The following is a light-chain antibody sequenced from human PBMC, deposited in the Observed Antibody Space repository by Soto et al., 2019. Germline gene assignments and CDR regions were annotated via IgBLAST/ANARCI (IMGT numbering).Light chain of an antibody. J-gene: IGLJ3*02. V-gene: IGLV2-14*03. CDR2: DVS. CDR1: SSDVGGYNS. Sequence: QSALTQPASVSGSPGQSITISCTGSSSDVGGYNSVSWYQQHPGKAPKLMIYDVSNRPSGVSNRFSGSKSGNTASLTVSGLQAEDEDYYYCNSYTRSTTWVFGGGTKVTVL. CDR3: NSYTRSTTWV.